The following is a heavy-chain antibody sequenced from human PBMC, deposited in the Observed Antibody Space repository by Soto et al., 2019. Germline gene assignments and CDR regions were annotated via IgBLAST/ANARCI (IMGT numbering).Heavy chain of an antibody. Sequence: SETLSLTCTVSGGSISSGDYYWSWIRQPPGKGLEWIGYIYYSGSTYYNPSLKSRVTISVDTSKNQYSLRLSSVTTADTALYYCATGRVLYGSEYWGQGTLVTVPS. CDR3: ATGRVLYGSEY. CDR1: GGSISSGDYY. CDR2: IYYSGST. D-gene: IGHD3-10*01. V-gene: IGHV4-30-4*02. J-gene: IGHJ4*02.